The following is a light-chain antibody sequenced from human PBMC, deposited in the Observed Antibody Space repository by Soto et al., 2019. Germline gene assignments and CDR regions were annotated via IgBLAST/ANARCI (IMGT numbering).Light chain of an antibody. V-gene: IGLV3-21*04. CDR1: NNASKG. CDR3: QVWDSGSAHLV. CDR2: SDT. Sequence: SYELTHPPSVSVAPGKTASISRGGNNNASKGVHWYQQKPGQAPVLVIYSDTDLPPVIPERFSGSNSANLATLTISRVEAGDEADYYCQVWDSGSAHLVFGGGTKRTFL. J-gene: IGLJ2*01.